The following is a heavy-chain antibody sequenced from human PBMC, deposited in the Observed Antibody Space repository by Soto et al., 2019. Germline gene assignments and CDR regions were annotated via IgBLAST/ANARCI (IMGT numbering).Heavy chain of an antibody. D-gene: IGHD5-12*01. CDR1: RDTFTTYT. J-gene: IGHJ4*02. V-gene: IGHV1-69*02. Sequence: QVQLVQSGAEGKKPESSVKVSCKASRDTFTTYTIAWVRQAPGQGLEWVGRMVPILDITNYAQTFQGRVTITADKSTNTAYMELSGLRSEDTAVYYCARGVDTYFDYWGQGTLITVSS. CDR3: ARGVDTYFDY. CDR2: MVPILDIT.